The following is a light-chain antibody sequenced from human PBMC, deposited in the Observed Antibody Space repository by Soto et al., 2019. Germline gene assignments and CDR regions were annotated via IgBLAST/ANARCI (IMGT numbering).Light chain of an antibody. J-gene: IGKJ4*01. Sequence: DIQMTQSPSAMSASIRDRVTITCRASQGISNYLAWFQQKPGKVPKRLINAASNLQSGVPSRFRGSGSGTEFTLTISGLQPEDFATYYFLQHSGYPLTFAGGTKVEIK. CDR3: LQHSGYPLT. CDR1: QGISNY. CDR2: AAS. V-gene: IGKV1-17*03.